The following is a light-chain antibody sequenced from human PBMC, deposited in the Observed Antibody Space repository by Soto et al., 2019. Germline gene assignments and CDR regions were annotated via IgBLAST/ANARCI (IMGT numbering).Light chain of an antibody. CDR1: QYINTR. Sequence: EIVLTQSPATLSSFPGDRVTLSCRASQYINTRLAWYQHRPGQAPRLLIYQTSLRAAGIPARFSASGSGTEFTLTISSLQSEDFAVYYCQQYNNWLGTFGQGTKVDIK. V-gene: IGKV3D-15*01. CDR3: QQYNNWLGT. J-gene: IGKJ1*01. CDR2: QTS.